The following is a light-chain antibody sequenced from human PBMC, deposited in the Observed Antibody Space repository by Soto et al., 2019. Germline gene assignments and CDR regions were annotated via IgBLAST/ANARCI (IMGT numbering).Light chain of an antibody. CDR3: QQYDNLPLT. Sequence: ERVMTRSPATLSVSPGERATLSCRASQSVGSNLAWYQQKPGKAPRLLIFGASSRATGVPARFSGSGSGTEFTLTINSLQSEDFAVYFCQQYDNLPLTFGPGTKVDIK. CDR2: GAS. J-gene: IGKJ3*01. V-gene: IGKV3-15*01. CDR1: QSVGSN.